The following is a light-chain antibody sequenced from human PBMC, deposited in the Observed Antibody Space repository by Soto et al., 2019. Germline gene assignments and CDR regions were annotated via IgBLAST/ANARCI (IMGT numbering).Light chain of an antibody. CDR2: DVN. J-gene: IGLJ2*01. V-gene: IGLV2-8*01. Sequence: QSALTQPPSASGSPGQSVTISCTGTSSDVGGYNYVSWYRQHPGKAPQLIIYDVNKRPSGVPDRFSGSKSGNTASLTVSGLQAEHEADYFCNSYGGTNNYVVFGGGTKVAVL. CDR3: NSYGGTNNYVV. CDR1: SSDVGGYNY.